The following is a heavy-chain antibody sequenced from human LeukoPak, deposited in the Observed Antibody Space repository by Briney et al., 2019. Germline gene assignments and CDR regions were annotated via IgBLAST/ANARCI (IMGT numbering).Heavy chain of an antibody. J-gene: IGHJ4*02. CDR2: IYTSGST. V-gene: IGHV4-61*02. Sequence: PSETLSLTCTVSGGSISSGSYYWSWIRQPAGKGLEWIGRIYTSGSTNYNPSLKSRVTISVDTSKNQFSLKLSSVTAADTAVYYCARHYRQWLKRGGFDYWGQGTLVTVSS. CDR1: GGSISSGSYY. D-gene: IGHD6-19*01. CDR3: ARHYRQWLKRGGFDY.